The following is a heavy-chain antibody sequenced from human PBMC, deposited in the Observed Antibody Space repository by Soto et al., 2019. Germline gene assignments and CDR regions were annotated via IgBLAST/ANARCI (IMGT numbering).Heavy chain of an antibody. D-gene: IGHD6-19*01. CDR1: GGSLSGYY. CDR2: IKDGGST. CDR3: ARGQEGVVAAH. J-gene: IGHJ4*02. Sequence: QVQLQQWGAGLLKPSETLSLNCAVNGGSLSGYYWSWIRKPPGKGLEWIGEIKDGGSTNYSPSLRVRATISSYTATNHFSLRLNSVTAADTGVYYCARGQEGVVAAHWDQGALVTVSS. V-gene: IGHV4-34*01.